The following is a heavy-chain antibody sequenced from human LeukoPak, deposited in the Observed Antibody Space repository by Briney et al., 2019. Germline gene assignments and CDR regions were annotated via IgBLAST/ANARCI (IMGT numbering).Heavy chain of an antibody. V-gene: IGHV1-46*01. CDR1: GYTFTSNY. CDR2: INPSGGST. CDR3: ARADRSGPREYYYYGMDV. J-gene: IGHJ6*02. Sequence: ASVKVSCKASGYTFTSNYMHWVRHAHAQGLEWMGIINPSGGSTSYAQKFQGRVTMTRDTSTSTVYMELSSLRSEDTAVYYCARADRSGPREYYYYGMDVWGQGTTVTVSS. D-gene: IGHD3-22*01.